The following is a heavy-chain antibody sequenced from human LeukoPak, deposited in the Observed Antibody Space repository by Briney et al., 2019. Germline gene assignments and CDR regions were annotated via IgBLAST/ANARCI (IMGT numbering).Heavy chain of an antibody. J-gene: IGHJ6*02. CDR3: ARGLVTIFGMVPHGMDV. Sequence: ASVKVSCKASGYTFTSYDINWVRQATGQGLEWMGWMNPNSGNTGYAQKFQGRVTMTRNTSISTAYMELSSLRSEDTAVYYCARGLVTIFGMVPHGMDVWGQGTTVTVSS. V-gene: IGHV1-8*01. D-gene: IGHD3-3*01. CDR1: GYTFTSYD. CDR2: MNPNSGNT.